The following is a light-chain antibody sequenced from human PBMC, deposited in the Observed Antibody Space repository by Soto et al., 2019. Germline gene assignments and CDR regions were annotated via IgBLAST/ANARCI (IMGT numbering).Light chain of an antibody. CDR1: QSGLNF. Sequence: EIVLTQSPATLPLSPGERATLSSRASQSGLNFLAWYQKKPGQAPRLLIYDASNRAPGVPARFSGSGSGTDFTLTISSLEPEDFAVYYCQKRSNWPSAFTFGPGTKVDIK. V-gene: IGKV3-11*01. J-gene: IGKJ3*01. CDR2: DAS. CDR3: QKRSNWPSAFT.